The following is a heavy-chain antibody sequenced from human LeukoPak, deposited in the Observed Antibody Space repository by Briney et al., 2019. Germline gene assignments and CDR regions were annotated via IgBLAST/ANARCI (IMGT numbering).Heavy chain of an antibody. CDR3: AKAYCSSTSCYLEY. V-gene: IGHV3-23*01. Sequence: GSLRLSCAASGFTFSSYAMSWVRQAPGKGLEWVSAISGSGGSTYYADSVKGRFTISRDNSKNTLYLQMNSLRAEDTAVYYCAKAYCSSTSCYLEYWGQGTLVTVSS. J-gene: IGHJ4*02. D-gene: IGHD2-2*01. CDR1: GFTFSSYA. CDR2: ISGSGGST.